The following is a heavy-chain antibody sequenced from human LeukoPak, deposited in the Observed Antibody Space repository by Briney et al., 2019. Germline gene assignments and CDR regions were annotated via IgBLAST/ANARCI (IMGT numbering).Heavy chain of an antibody. CDR3: AGRYDYVWGSYRPTYTDY. J-gene: IGHJ4*02. CDR1: GFTFSSYW. D-gene: IGHD3-16*02. V-gene: IGHV3-7*01. CDR2: IKQDGSEK. Sequence: PGGSLRLSCAASGFTFSSYWMSWVRQAPGKGLEWVANIKQDGSEKYYVDSVKGRFTISRDNAKNSLYLQMNSLRAEDTAVYYCAGRYDYVWGSYRPTYTDYWGQGTLVTVSS.